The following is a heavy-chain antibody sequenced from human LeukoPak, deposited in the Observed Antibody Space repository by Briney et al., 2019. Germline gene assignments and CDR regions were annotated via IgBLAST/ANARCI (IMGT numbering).Heavy chain of an antibody. J-gene: IGHJ5*02. CDR2: IIPIFGTA. CDR3: ARAYDDILTGINWFDP. V-gene: IGHV1-69*13. CDR1: GGTFSSYA. Sequence: SVKVSCKASGGTFSSYAISWVRQAPGQGLEWMGGIIPIFGTANYAQKFQGRVTITADESTSTAYMELSSLRSEDTAVYYCARAYDDILTGINWFDPRGQGTLVTVSS. D-gene: IGHD3-9*01.